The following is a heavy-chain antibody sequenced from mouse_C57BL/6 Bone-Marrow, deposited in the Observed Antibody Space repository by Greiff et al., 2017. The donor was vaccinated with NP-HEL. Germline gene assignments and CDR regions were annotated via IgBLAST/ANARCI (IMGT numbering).Heavy chain of an antibody. Sequence: QVQLKESRAELVKPGASVKLSCKASGYTFTSYWMHWVKQRPGQGLEWIGMIHPNSGSTNYNEKFKSKATLTVDKSSSTAYMQLSSLTSEDSAVYYCASPFRNYFDYWGQGTTLTVSS. CDR1: GYTFTSYW. CDR3: ASPFRNYFDY. V-gene: IGHV1-64*01. CDR2: IHPNSGST. J-gene: IGHJ2*01. D-gene: IGHD3-2*02.